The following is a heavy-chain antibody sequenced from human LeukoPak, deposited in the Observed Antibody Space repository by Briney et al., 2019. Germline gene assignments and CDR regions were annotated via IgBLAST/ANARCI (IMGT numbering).Heavy chain of an antibody. CDR3: ARELYYYDSSGYHRYYMDV. Sequence: ASVKVSCKASGYTFTSYGISWVRQAPGQGLEWTGWISAYNGNTNYAQKLQGRVTMTTDTSTSTAYMELRSLRSDDTAVYYCARELYYYDSSGYHRYYMDVWGKGTTVTVSS. D-gene: IGHD3-22*01. V-gene: IGHV1-18*01. J-gene: IGHJ6*03. CDR1: GYTFTSYG. CDR2: ISAYNGNT.